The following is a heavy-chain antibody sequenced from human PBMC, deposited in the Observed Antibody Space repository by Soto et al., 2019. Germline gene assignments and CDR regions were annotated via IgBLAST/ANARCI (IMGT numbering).Heavy chain of an antibody. J-gene: IGHJ3*02. CDR3: ARDSSSWYHDAFDI. CDR1: GFTFSSYS. CDR2: ISSSSSTI. V-gene: IGHV3-48*02. D-gene: IGHD6-13*01. Sequence: GGSLRLSCAASGFTFSSYSMNWVRQAPGKGLEWVSYISSSSSTIYYADSVKGRFTISRDNAKNSLYLQMNSLRDEDTAVYYCARDSSSWYHDAFDIWGQGTMVTVSS.